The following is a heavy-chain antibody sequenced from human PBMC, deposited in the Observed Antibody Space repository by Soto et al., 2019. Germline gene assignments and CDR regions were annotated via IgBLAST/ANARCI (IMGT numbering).Heavy chain of an antibody. CDR1: GFTFSSYA. CDR2: ISGSGGST. J-gene: IGHJ4*02. CDR3: AKAPRNIGNYYGINFDY. D-gene: IGHD1-26*01. V-gene: IGHV3-23*01. Sequence: PGGSLRLSCAASGFTFSSYAITWVRQAPGKGLEWVSGISGSGGSTHYADPVKGRFTISRDNSKNTLYLQMNSLRAEDTAVYYCAKAPRNIGNYYGINFDYWGQGTLVTVSS.